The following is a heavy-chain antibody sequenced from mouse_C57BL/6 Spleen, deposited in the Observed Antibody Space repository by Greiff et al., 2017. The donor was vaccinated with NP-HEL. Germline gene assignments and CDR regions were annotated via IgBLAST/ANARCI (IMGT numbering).Heavy chain of an antibody. V-gene: IGHV1-15*01. CDR3: TRSFIATAYFDY. CDR2: IDPETGGT. CDR1: GYTFTDYE. Sequence: VKLMESGAELVRPGASVTLSCKASGYTFTDYEMHWVKQTPVHGLEWIGAIDPETGGTAYNQKFKGKAILTADKSSSTAYIELRSLTSEDSAVYYCTRSFIATAYFDYWGQGTTLTVSS. J-gene: IGHJ2*01. D-gene: IGHD1-1*01.